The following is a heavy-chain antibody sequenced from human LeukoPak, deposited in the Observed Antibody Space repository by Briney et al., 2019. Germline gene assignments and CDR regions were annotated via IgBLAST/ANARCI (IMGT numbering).Heavy chain of an antibody. V-gene: IGHV5-51*01. CDR2: IYPGDSDT. D-gene: IGHD1-26*01. J-gene: IGHJ5*02. CDR1: GYSFTSYW. CDR3: ARHVVWELFLNWFDP. Sequence: GESLKISCRGPGYSFTSYWIGWVRQMPGKGLEWMGIIYPGDSDTRYSPSFQGQVTISADKSTSTAYLQWSSLKASDTAMYYCARHVVWELFLNWFDPWGQGTLVTVPS.